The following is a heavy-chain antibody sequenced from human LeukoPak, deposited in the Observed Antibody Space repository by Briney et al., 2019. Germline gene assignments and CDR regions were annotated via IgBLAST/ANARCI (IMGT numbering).Heavy chain of an antibody. V-gene: IGHV3-20*04. CDR3: ARVPPDDYGDYYYFDY. J-gene: IGHJ4*02. CDR1: GFTFDDYG. D-gene: IGHD4-17*01. Sequence: GGSLRLSCAVSGFTFDDYGIHWVRQAPGKGLEWVSGINWNGGHTNYADSVKGRFTISRDNAKNSLYLQMNSLRAEDTALYYCARVPPDDYGDYYYFDYWGQGTLVTVSS. CDR2: INWNGGHT.